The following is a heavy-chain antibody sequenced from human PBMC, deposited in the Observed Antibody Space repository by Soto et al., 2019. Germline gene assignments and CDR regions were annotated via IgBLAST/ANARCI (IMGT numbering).Heavy chain of an antibody. CDR1: GYSFSAHA. Sequence: ASVKVSCKASGYSFSAHAMHWVRLAPGQRLEWMGWINPGNGNTKYSQKFQGRVAITRDTSASTAYMELSSLRSEDTAIYFCARDGARITVFGMIYYFDYWGQGTLDTVSS. V-gene: IGHV1-3*01. J-gene: IGHJ4*02. CDR3: ARDGARITVFGMIYYFDY. CDR2: INPGNGNT. D-gene: IGHD3-3*01.